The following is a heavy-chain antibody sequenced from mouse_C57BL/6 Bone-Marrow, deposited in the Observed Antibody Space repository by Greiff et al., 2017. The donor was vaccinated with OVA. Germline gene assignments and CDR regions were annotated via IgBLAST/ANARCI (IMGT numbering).Heavy chain of an antibody. CDR3: ARCRFPYGNYGFAY. J-gene: IGHJ3*01. Sequence: EVQVVESGAELVKPGASVKLSCTASGFNIKDYYMHWVKQRTEQGLEWIGRIDPEDGETKYAPKFQAKATITADTSSNTAYLQLSSLTSEDTAVYYCARCRFPYGNYGFAYWGQGTLVTVSA. D-gene: IGHD2-1*01. CDR2: IDPEDGET. V-gene: IGHV14-2*01. CDR1: GFNIKDYY.